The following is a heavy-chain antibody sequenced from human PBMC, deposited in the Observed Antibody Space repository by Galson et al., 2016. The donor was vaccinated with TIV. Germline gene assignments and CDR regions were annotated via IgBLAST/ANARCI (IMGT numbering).Heavy chain of an antibody. CDR1: GFTVSNNY. V-gene: IGHV3-53*01. CDR3: ARGGRYYPLYFDF. J-gene: IGHJ4*02. CDR2: IYSTGRT. D-gene: IGHD3-10*01. Sequence: SLRLSCAASGFTVSNNYMSWVRQAPGKGLEWVSIIYSTGRTHYADSVKGRFTISRDNSKNTLILQMNSLRAEDTAAYFCARGGRYYPLYFDFWGLGTLVTVSS.